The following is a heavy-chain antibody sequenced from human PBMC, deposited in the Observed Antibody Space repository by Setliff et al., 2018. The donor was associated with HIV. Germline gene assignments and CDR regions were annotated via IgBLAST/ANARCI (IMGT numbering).Heavy chain of an antibody. CDR2: IIPIFGTA. D-gene: IGHD5-12*01. J-gene: IGHJ6*03. CDR1: GGSFKTYA. Sequence: SVKVSCKASGGSFKTYAINWVRQAPGQGLEWMGGIIPIFGTATYAQKFQGRVTITADESTNTAYMEPRSLRSDDTAVYYCARAREMATRNYYYNYLDVWGKGTTVTVSS. CDR3: ARAREMATRNYYYNYLDV. V-gene: IGHV1-69*13.